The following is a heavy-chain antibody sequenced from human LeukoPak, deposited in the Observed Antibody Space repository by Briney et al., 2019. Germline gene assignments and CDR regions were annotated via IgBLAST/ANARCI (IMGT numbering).Heavy chain of an antibody. Sequence: SGPTLVNPSETLSLTCTVSGGSISRYTWSWIRQPPGKGLEWIGYIYNSGTTKYTPSLNSRVTISIDTSKNQFSLRLTPVTAADTAIYYCATISVTGSYWGQGTLVTVSS. CDR3: ATISVTGSY. V-gene: IGHV4-4*08. D-gene: IGHD6-19*01. CDR1: GGSISRYT. J-gene: IGHJ4*02. CDR2: IYNSGTT.